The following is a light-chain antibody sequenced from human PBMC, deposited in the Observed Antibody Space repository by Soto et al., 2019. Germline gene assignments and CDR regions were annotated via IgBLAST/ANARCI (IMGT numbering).Light chain of an antibody. J-gene: IGLJ7*01. V-gene: IGLV1-40*01. CDR1: SSNIGAGYD. CDR2: GNN. Sequence: QPVLTQPPSVSGAPGQRVTIACTGSSSNIGAGYDVHWYQQLPGTAPKVLIYGNNNRPSGVPDRFSGSKSGTSASLAITGLQAEDEADYYCQSYDSTLSGAVFGGGTQLTVL. CDR3: QSYDSTLSGAV.